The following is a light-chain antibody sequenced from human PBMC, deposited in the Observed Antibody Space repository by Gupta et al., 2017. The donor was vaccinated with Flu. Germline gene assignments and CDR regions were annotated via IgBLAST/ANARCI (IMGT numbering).Light chain of an antibody. Sequence: DIVMTQTPLSLSVTPGQPAPISCKSSQSLLHSDGKTYLYWYLQKPDQPPQLLIYEVYNRFSEVRVRFSGWGAGADFTLKSRRAEDEDVGGYDSMQSRKCTFGQGTKLDIK. CDR1: QSLLHSDGKTY. J-gene: IGKJ2*02. V-gene: IGKV2D-29*01. CDR3: MQSRKCT. CDR2: EVY.